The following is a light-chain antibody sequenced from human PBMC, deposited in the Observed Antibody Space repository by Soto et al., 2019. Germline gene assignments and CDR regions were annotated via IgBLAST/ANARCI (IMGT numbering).Light chain of an antibody. Sequence: EIVLTQSPATLSLSPGERATLSCRASQSVSSYLAWYQQKPGQAPRLLIYDASNRATGIPARFSGRGSGTDFTLSINSLEPEDYADDYCQQRSNWPRWTFGQGTKVEIK. V-gene: IGKV3-11*01. CDR1: QSVSSY. CDR2: DAS. CDR3: QQRSNWPRWT. J-gene: IGKJ1*01.